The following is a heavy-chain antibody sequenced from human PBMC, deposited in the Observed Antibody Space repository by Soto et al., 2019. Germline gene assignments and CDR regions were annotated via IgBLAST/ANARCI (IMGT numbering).Heavy chain of an antibody. V-gene: IGHV3-21*01. Sequence: GASLRLTCPASGFTFSSYSMNCVRQAPEKGLEWVSSISSSSSYIYYADSVKGRFTISRDNAKNSLYLQMNSLRAEDTAVYYCARDKLRYFDWSPNWFDPWGQGTLVTVSS. CDR3: ARDKLRYFDWSPNWFDP. CDR1: GFTFSSYS. D-gene: IGHD3-9*01. J-gene: IGHJ5*02. CDR2: ISSSSSYI.